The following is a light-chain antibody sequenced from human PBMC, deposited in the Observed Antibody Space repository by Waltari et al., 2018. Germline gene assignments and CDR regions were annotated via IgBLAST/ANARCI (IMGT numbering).Light chain of an antibody. CDR1: QSIIRW. J-gene: IGKJ3*01. Sequence: DIKMTKYPSTVSASVGDRVTITCRASQSIIRWLAWYQQKPGKAPKLLIHKASSLQSGVPSRFSVSGSGTEFTLNITSLQPDDFATYYCQHYNSFSALFTFGPGTQVDIK. V-gene: IGKV1-5*03. CDR3: QHYNSFSALFT. CDR2: KAS.